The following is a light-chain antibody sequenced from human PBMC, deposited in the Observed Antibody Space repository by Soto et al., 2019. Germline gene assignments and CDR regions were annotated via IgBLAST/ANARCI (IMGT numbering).Light chain of an antibody. Sequence: DIQMTQSPSSLSASVGDRVTITCRASQGISNYLAWYQQSPGKVPNLLIYAASTLRSGVPSRFSGSGSGTDFTLTISSLQPEDVATYYCQNYDSAPYTCGQGTKVEIK. CDR3: QNYDSAPYT. V-gene: IGKV1-27*01. CDR1: QGISNY. CDR2: AAS. J-gene: IGKJ2*01.